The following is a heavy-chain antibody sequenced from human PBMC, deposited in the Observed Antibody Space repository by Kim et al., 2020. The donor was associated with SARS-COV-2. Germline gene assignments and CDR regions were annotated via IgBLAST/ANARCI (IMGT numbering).Heavy chain of an antibody. J-gene: IGHJ3*02. CDR1: GFTFSSYA. CDR3: AKDPRSNIYDYVWGSYRSDAFDI. D-gene: IGHD3-16*02. Sequence: GGSLRLSCAASGFTFSSYAMSWVRQAPGKGLEWVSAISGSGGSTYYADSVKGRFTISRDNSKNTLYLQMNSLRAEDTAVYYCAKDPRSNIYDYVWGSYRSDAFDIWGQGTMVTVSS. V-gene: IGHV3-23*01. CDR2: ISGSGGST.